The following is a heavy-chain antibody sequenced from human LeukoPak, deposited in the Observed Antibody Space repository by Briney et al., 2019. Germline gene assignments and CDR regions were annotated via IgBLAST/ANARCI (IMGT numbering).Heavy chain of an antibody. CDR1: GYTFTSYG. D-gene: IGHD7-27*01. J-gene: IGHJ6*03. V-gene: IGHV1-18*01. Sequence: ASVKVSCKASGYTFTSYGISWVRQAPGQGLEWMGWISAYNGNTNYAQKLQGRVTMTTDTSTSTAYMELRSLRSDDTAVYYCARLSNKLGIRAEFYYYYYMDVWGKGTTVTISS. CDR3: ARLSNKLGIRAEFYYYYYMDV. CDR2: ISAYNGNT.